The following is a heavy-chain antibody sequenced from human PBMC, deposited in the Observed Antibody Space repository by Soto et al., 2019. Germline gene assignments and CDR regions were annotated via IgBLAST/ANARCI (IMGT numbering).Heavy chain of an antibody. D-gene: IGHD4-17*01. Sequence: SETLSLTCAVSGYSISSGYYWGWIRQPPGKGLEWIGSIYHTGSTYYNPSLRSRVTISVDTSKNQFSLKLSSVTAADTAMYYCATLGGDYAPYRTFDIGGQGTMVTVSS. CDR1: GYSISSGYY. J-gene: IGHJ3*02. CDR2: IYHTGST. CDR3: ATLGGDYAPYRTFDI. V-gene: IGHV4-38-2*01.